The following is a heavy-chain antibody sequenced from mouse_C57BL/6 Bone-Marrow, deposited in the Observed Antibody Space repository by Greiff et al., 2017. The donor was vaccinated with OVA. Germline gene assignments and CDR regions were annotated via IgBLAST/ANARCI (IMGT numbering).Heavy chain of an antibody. CDR2: IYPGSGNT. CDR3: ARADYYGSSYDAMDY. Sequence: VKLMESGAELVRPGASVKLSCKASGYTFTDYYINWVKQRPGQGLEWIARIYPGSGNTYYNEKFKGKATLTAEKSSSTAYMQLSSLTSEDSAVYFCARADYYGSSYDAMDYWGQGTSVTVS. D-gene: IGHD1-1*01. CDR1: GYTFTDYY. J-gene: IGHJ4*01. V-gene: IGHV1-76*01.